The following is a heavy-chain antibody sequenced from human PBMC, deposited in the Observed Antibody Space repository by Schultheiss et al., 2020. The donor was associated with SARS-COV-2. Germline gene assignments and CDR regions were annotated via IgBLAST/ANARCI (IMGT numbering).Heavy chain of an antibody. J-gene: IGHJ4*02. CDR3: ASWGPDDY. Sequence: GGSLRLSCTASRFTFSSYAMHWVRQAPGKGLEWVAVISYDGSNKYYADSVKGRFTISRDNAKNSLYLQMNSLRAEDTAVYYCASWGPDDYWGQGTLVTVSS. D-gene: IGHD3-16*01. CDR2: ISYDGSNK. CDR1: RFTFSSYA. V-gene: IGHV3-30*04.